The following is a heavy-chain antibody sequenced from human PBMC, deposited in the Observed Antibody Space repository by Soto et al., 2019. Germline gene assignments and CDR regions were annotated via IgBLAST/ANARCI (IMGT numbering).Heavy chain of an antibody. CDR3: AKFWRDFWSGYYYYFDY. D-gene: IGHD3-3*01. CDR2: ISGSGGST. V-gene: IGHV3-23*01. Sequence: GGSLRLSCAASGFTFSSYAMSWVRQAPGKGLEWVSAISGSGGSTYYADSVKGRFTISRDNSKNTPYLQMNSLRAEDTAVYYCAKFWRDFWSGYYYYFDYWGQGTLVTVSS. CDR1: GFTFSSYA. J-gene: IGHJ4*02.